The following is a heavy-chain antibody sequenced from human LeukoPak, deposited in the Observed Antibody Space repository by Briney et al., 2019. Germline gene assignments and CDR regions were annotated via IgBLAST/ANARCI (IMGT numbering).Heavy chain of an antibody. CDR3: AREDLKLPHNWFDP. CDR1: GGSISPYF. V-gene: IGHV4-4*07. CDR2: ITSAGDT. Sequence: SETLSLTCTVSGGSISPYFWSWIRQPAGKGLQWIGRITSAGDTVYNPSLRGRVTMSLDTSKNQFSLILNSVTASDTALYYCAREDLKLPHNWFDPWGQGTLVTVSS. J-gene: IGHJ5*02.